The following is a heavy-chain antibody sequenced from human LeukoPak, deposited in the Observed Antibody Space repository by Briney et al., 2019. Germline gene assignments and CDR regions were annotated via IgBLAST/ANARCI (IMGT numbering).Heavy chain of an antibody. J-gene: IGHJ3*01. D-gene: IGHD1-26*01. CDR2: IIGSSSII. V-gene: IGHV3-48*04. CDR3: ARDSPYSGSPHSDAFDL. Sequence: PGGSLRLSCAASGFTFGSYTMNWDRQAPGKGLEWLAYIIGSSSIIYYADSVKGRFTVSRDNAKNSLYLQMNSLRAEDTAVYYCARDSPYSGSPHSDAFDLWGQGTLVTVSS. CDR1: GFTFGSYT.